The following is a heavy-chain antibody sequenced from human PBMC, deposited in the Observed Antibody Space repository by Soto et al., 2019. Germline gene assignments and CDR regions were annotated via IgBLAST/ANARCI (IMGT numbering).Heavy chain of an antibody. J-gene: IGHJ6*03. CDR1: GFTFSSYS. CDR3: ARDDDYYYYYMDV. CDR2: ISSSSSTI. Sequence: PGGSLRLSCAASGFTFSSYSMNWVRQAPGKGLEWVSYISSSSSTIYYADSVKGRFTISRDNAKNSLYLQMNSLRAEDTAVYYCARDDDYYYYYMDVWGKGTTVTVSS. V-gene: IGHV3-48*01.